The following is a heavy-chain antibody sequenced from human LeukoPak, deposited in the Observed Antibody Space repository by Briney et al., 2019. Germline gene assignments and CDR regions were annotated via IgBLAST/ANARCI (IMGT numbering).Heavy chain of an antibody. V-gene: IGHV4-4*09. CDR2: FYTSGNT. CDR3: ARNVGWYSHDS. CDR1: GTSITPYS. D-gene: IGHD6-19*01. Sequence: SETLSLTCSVSGTSITPYSWSWIRQPPGRGLEWIGYFYTSGNTPQNPSLKSRVTISEDTSKNQFSLKLTSVTAADTAVYYCARNVGWYSHDSWGQGTLVTVSS. J-gene: IGHJ4*02.